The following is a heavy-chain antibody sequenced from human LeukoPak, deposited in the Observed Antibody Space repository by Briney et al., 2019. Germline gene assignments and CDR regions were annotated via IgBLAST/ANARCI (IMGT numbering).Heavy chain of an antibody. Sequence: PGGSLRLSCAASGFTFSDYYMSWIRQAPGKGLEWVSYISRSGSTIYYADSVKGRFTTSRDNAKNSLYLQMNSLRAEDTAVYYCARASAIVVVVGSAFDIWGQGTMVTVSS. J-gene: IGHJ3*02. V-gene: IGHV3-11*01. CDR1: GFTFSDYY. CDR3: ARASAIVVVVGSAFDI. D-gene: IGHD2-15*01. CDR2: ISRSGSTI.